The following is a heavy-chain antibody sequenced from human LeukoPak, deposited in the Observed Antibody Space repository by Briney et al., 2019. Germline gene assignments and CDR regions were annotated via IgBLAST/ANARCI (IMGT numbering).Heavy chain of an antibody. J-gene: IGHJ4*02. D-gene: IGHD2-15*01. CDR2: LNPNGGNT. V-gene: IGHV1-8*01. Sequence: GASVKVSCKASGYTFTSYDINWVRQATGQGLEWMGWLNPNGGNTGYAQKFQGRVTMTRNTSISTAYMELSSLGSEDTAVYYCARGPHRYCSGGSCVIDYWGQGTLVTVSS. CDR1: GYTFTSYD. CDR3: ARGPHRYCSGGSCVIDY.